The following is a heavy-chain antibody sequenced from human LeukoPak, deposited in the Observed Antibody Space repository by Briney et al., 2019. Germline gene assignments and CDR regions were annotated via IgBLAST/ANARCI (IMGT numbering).Heavy chain of an antibody. Sequence: PSETLSLTCTVSGGSISSSSYYWGWIRQPPGKGLEWIGSIYYSGSTYYNPSLKSRVTISVDTSKNQFSLKLSSVTAADTAVYYCARRRGGPPTWYFDYWGQGTLVTVSS. J-gene: IGHJ4*02. CDR3: ARRRGGPPTWYFDY. V-gene: IGHV4-39*01. CDR1: GGSISSSSYY. CDR2: IYYSGST. D-gene: IGHD2-15*01.